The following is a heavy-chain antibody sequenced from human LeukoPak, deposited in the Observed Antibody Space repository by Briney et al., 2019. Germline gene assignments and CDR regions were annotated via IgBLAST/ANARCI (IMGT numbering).Heavy chain of an antibody. J-gene: IGHJ4*02. V-gene: IGHV3-33*01. CDR1: GFTFSSYG. CDR2: IWYDGSNK. D-gene: IGHD6-13*01. Sequence: GRSLRLSCAASGFTFSSYGMHWVRQAPGKGLEWVAVIWYDGSNKYYADSVKGRFTISRDNSKNTLYPQMNSLRAEDTAVYYCARDSHPSSCLDYWGQGTLVTVSS. CDR3: ARDSHPSSCLDY.